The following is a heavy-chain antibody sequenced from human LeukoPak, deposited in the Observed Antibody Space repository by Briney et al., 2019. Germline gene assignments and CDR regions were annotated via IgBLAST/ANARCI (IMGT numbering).Heavy chain of an antibody. CDR2: INPNSGGT. Sequence: ASVKVSCKASGYTFTGYYMHWVRQAPGQGLEWMGWINPNSGGTNYAQKFQGRVTMTRDTSISTAYMELSSLRSEDTAVDYCARALRWFGEFDLDYWGQGTLVTVSS. V-gene: IGHV1-2*02. CDR1: GYTFTGYY. CDR3: ARALRWFGEFDLDY. D-gene: IGHD3-10*01. J-gene: IGHJ4*02.